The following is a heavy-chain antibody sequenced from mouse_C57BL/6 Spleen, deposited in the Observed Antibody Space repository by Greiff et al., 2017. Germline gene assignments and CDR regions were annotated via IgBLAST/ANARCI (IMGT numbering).Heavy chain of an antibody. CDR2: IVPETGGT. CDR1: GYTFTDYE. CDR3: TRSPGNYGAWFAY. J-gene: IGHJ3*01. Sequence: QVQLQQSGAELVRPGASVTLSCKASGYTFTDYEMHWVKQTPVHGLEWIGAIVPETGGTAYNQKFKGKAILTADKSSSTAYMELRSLTSEDSAVYYWTRSPGNYGAWFAYWGQGTLVTVSA. V-gene: IGHV1-15*01. D-gene: IGHD2-1*01.